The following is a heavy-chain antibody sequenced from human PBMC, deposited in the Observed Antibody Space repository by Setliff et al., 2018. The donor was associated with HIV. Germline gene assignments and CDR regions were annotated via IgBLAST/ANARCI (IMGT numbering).Heavy chain of an antibody. V-gene: IGHV1-2*02. Sequence: ASVKVSCKAAGYTFSDYNIHWMRQAPGQAFEWMGWMHPNTGATSYAQKVQGRVSMTRDMSISTAYLELARLSSDDSAVYYCARIDPTAYHYHMDVWGKGTTVTVSS. CDR1: GYTFSDYN. J-gene: IGHJ6*03. CDR3: ARIDPTAYHYHMDV. D-gene: IGHD3-9*01. CDR2: MHPNTGAT.